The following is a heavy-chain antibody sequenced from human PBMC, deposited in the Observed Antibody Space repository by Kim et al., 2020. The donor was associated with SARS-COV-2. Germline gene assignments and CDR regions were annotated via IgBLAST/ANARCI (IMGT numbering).Heavy chain of an antibody. V-gene: IGHV3-30*04. J-gene: IGHJ4*02. CDR1: GFTFSSYA. Sequence: GGSLRLSCAASGFTFSSYAMHWVRQAPGKGLEWVAVISYDGSNKYYADSVKGQFTISRDNSKNTLYLQMNSLRAEDTAVYYCASGYDSSGYPFDYWGQGT. D-gene: IGHD3-22*01. CDR3: ASGYDSSGYPFDY. CDR2: ISYDGSNK.